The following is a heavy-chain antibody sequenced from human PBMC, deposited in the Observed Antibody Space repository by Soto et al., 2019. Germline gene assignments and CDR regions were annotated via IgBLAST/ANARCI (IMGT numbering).Heavy chain of an antibody. V-gene: IGHV6-1*01. J-gene: IGHJ5*02. CDR1: GDSVSSNSAA. D-gene: IGHD2-15*01. Sequence: SQTLSLTCAISGDSVSSNSAAWNWIRRSPSRGLEWLGRTYYRSKWYNDYAVSVKSRITINPDTSKNQFSLQLNSVTPEDTAVYYCSRDQEGWVAATHEEYNWFDPWGQGTLVTVSS. CDR2: TYYRSKWYN. CDR3: SRDQEGWVAATHEEYNWFDP.